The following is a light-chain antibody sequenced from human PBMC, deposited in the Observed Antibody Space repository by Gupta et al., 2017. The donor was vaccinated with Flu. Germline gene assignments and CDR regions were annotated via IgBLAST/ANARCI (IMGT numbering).Light chain of an antibody. V-gene: IGKV1-39*01. CDR1: ERVGNY. Sequence: PPSLSASVGDSVTISCRASERVGNYLNWYQQKRGKAPHLLIYGASSLQSGVPSTFSGSGSGTDFTLTIRGLQPEDFATYYCQQCAITPRTFGQGTEVELK. CDR2: GAS. CDR3: QQCAITPRT. J-gene: IGKJ1*01.